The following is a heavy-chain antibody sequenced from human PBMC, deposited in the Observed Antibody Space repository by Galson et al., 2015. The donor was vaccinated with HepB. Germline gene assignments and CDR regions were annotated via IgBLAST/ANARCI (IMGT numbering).Heavy chain of an antibody. Sequence: SVKVSCKASGSTLSNYGINWVRQAPGQGLEWMGGIIPIFGTTNYAQKFQGRVTLIADKSTNTAYMELSSLTSEDTAVYFCARAVPESFDFWSGYSHFDSWGQGTVVTVSS. CDR3: ARAVPESFDFWSGYSHFDS. V-gene: IGHV1-69*06. J-gene: IGHJ4*02. CDR1: GSTLSNYG. CDR2: IIPIFGTT. D-gene: IGHD3-3*01.